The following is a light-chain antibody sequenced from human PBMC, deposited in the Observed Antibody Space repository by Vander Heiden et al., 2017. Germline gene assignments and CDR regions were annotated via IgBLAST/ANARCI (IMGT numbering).Light chain of an antibody. V-gene: IGLV2-14*01. CDR2: DVS. J-gene: IGLJ1*01. CDR3: SSYTSSSTRV. CDR1: SSDVGGYNY. Sequence: QSALTQPASVSGSPGQSITLSCTGTSSDVGGYNYVSWYQQRPGKAPTILIYDVSNRPSWGSNRFSGSKSGNTASLTISGLQAEDEADYYCSSYTSSSTRVFGTGTKVTVL.